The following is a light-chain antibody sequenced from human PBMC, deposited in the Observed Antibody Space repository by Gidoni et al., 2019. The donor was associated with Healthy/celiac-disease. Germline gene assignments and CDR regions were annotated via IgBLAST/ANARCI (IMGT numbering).Light chain of an antibody. CDR2: LGS. CDR1: QSLLHSNGYNY. CDR3: MQAIQTPYT. V-gene: IGKV2-28*01. J-gene: IGKJ2*01. Sequence: DIVMTQSLLSLPVTPGEPASISCRSRQSLLHSNGYNYVDWYLQKPGQSPQLLLSLGSNRASRVAERSSSRGAGTDFTMKSSRVEAEDVGVYYCMQAIQTPYTLGQGTKLEIK.